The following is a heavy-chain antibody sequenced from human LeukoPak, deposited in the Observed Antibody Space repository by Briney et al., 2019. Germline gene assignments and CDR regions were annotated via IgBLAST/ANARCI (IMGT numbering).Heavy chain of an antibody. V-gene: IGHV3-30*02. D-gene: IGHD2-21*01. J-gene: IGHJ4*02. CDR2: IRYDGSNK. CDR3: AKDQDIVVVIATPDFDY. CDR1: GFTFSSYG. Sequence: GGSLRLSCAASGFTFSSYGMHWVRQAPGKGLEWVAFIRYDGSNKYYADSVKGRFTISRDNSKNTLYLQMNSLRAEDTAVYYCAKDQDIVVVIATPDFDYWGQGTRVTVSS.